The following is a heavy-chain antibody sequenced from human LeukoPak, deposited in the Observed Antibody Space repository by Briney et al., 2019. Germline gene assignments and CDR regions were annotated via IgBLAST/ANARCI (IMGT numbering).Heavy chain of an antibody. CDR3: ASTLS. CDR1: GFTFSSYG. V-gene: IGHV3-33*03. Sequence: GGSLRLSCAASGFTFSSYGMHWVRQAPGKGLEWVAVIWYDGSNKYYADSVKGRFTISRDNAKNSLYLQMSSLRAEDTAVYYRASTLSWGQGTLVTVSS. J-gene: IGHJ5*02. CDR2: IWYDGSNK.